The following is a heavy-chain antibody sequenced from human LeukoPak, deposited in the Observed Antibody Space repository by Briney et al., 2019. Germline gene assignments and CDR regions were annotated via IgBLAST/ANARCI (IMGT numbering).Heavy chain of an antibody. CDR1: GDSVSSNSVT. CDR2: TYYRSTWYN. V-gene: IGHV6-1*01. D-gene: IGHD2-2*01. CDR3: ARRLTQYDCFDP. Sequence: SQTLSLTCALSGDSVSSNSVTWDWIRQSPSRGLEWLGRTYYRSTWYNDYAVSVRGRITVNPDTSKNQFSLHLNSVTPEDTAVYYCARRLTQYDCFDPWGQGILVTVSS. J-gene: IGHJ5*02.